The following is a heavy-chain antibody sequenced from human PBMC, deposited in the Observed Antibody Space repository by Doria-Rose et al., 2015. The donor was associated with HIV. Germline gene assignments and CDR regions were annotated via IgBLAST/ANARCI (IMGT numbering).Heavy chain of an antibody. D-gene: IGHD6-13*01. V-gene: IGHV2-26*01. J-gene: IGHJ4*02. CDR2: IFSDDDR. CDR1: GVSLSSPGMG. CDR3: ARIKSSRWYHKYYFDF. Sequence: SGPVLVKPTETPTLTCTVSGVSLSSPGMGVSWIRQPPGKALEWLANIFSDDDRSYKTSLKSRLTITSGTSKSQVVLTMTDMDPVDTATYYCARIKSSRWYHKYYFDFWGQGTLVIVSA.